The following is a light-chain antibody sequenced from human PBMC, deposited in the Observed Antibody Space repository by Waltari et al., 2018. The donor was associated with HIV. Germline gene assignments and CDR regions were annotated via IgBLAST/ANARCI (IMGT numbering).Light chain of an antibody. J-gene: IGLJ2*01. CDR1: SRDVRAYNY. V-gene: IGLV2-14*01. Sequence: SALPQPAPVYGSPGQAITISCTGTSRDVRAYNYVSWYRQHPGNAPTLMIYEVSNRPSGVSTRVSGSKSGNTASLTISGLQAEDEADYYCSSYTSGSVVFGGGTKLTVL. CDR2: EVS. CDR3: SSYTSGSVV.